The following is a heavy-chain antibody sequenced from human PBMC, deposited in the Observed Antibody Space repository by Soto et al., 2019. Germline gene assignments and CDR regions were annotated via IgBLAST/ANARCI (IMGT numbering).Heavy chain of an antibody. CDR2: IYFSGDT. D-gene: IGHD6-19*01. CDR1: DGSISSGAYY. V-gene: IGHV4-30-4*01. J-gene: IGHJ5*02. Sequence: QVQLRASGPGLVKPSQTLSLTCTVSDGSISSGAYYWSWIRQPPGKGLEWIGYIYFSGDTYYNPSLNARLSISRDPSKNQCFLRLSSVTAADTAVYYCARRFVGGTYPNGFDPWGQGTLVTVSS. CDR3: ARRFVGGTYPNGFDP.